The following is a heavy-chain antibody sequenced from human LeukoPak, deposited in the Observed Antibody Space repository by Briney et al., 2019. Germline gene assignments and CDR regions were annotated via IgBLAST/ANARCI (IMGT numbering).Heavy chain of an antibody. CDR3: ARGDYGDCFDY. CDR2: IYSGGST. V-gene: IGHV3-53*01. J-gene: IGHJ4*02. D-gene: IGHD4-17*01. CDR1: GFTVSSNY. Sequence: GGSLRLSCAASGFTVSSNYMSWVRQAPGKGLEWVSIIYSGGSTYYADSVKGRFTISRDNSKNTLYLQMNSLRAEDTAVYYCARGDYGDCFDYWGQGTLVTVSS.